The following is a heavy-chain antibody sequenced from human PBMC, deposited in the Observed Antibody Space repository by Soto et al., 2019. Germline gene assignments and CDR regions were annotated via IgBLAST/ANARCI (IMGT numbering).Heavy chain of an antibody. Sequence: SETLSLTCTVSGGSISSYYWSWIRQPPGKGLEWIGYIYYSGSTNYNPSLKSRVTISVDTSKNQFSLKLSSVTAADTAVYYCARASPYDFWSGYSNWFDPWGQGTLVTVSS. CDR1: GGSISSYY. D-gene: IGHD3-3*01. V-gene: IGHV4-59*01. J-gene: IGHJ5*02. CDR2: IYYSGST. CDR3: ARASPYDFWSGYSNWFDP.